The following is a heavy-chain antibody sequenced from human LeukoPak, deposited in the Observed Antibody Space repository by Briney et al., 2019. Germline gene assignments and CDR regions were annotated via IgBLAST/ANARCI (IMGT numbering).Heavy chain of an antibody. D-gene: IGHD2-2*01. CDR3: ARGRTWANIVVVPAAYGYFDY. J-gene: IGHJ4*02. CDR1: GGSFSGYY. Sequence: NPSETLSLTCAVYGGSFSGYYWSWIRQPPGKGLEWIGEINHSGSTNYNPSLKSRVTISVDTSKNQFSLKLSSVTAADTAVYYCARGRTWANIVVVPAAYGYFDYWGQGTLVTVSS. V-gene: IGHV4-34*01. CDR2: INHSGST.